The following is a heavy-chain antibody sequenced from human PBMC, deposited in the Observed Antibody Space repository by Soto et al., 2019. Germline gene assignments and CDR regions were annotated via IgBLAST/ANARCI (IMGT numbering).Heavy chain of an antibody. V-gene: IGHV1-18*01. Sequence: GASVKVSCKTSGYTFTTYGISWVRQAPGQGLEWMGRISAYSGGTNYAQKLQGRVTLTTDTSTSTVYMELSSLRSEDTAVYYCASDSSGYYCLDYWGQGTLVTVSS. CDR1: GYTFTTYG. CDR2: ISAYSGGT. CDR3: ASDSSGYYCLDY. J-gene: IGHJ4*02. D-gene: IGHD3-22*01.